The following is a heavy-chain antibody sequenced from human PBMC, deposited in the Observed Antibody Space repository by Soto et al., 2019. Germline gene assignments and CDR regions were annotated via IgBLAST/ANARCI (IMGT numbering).Heavy chain of an antibody. CDR1: GFTFSDYY. Sequence: GGSLRLSFAASGFTFSDYYMSWIRQAPGKGLEWVSYFITSGSTINYADSVKGRFTISRDNAKNSLYLQMNSLRAEDTAVYYCARVSPPPDYWGQGTLVTVSS. CDR3: ARVSPPPDY. CDR2: FITSGSTI. V-gene: IGHV3-11*01. J-gene: IGHJ4*02.